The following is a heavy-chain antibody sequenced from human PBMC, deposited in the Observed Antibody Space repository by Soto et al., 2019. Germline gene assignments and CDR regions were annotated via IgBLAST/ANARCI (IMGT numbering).Heavy chain of an antibody. Sequence: QVQLVQSGAEVKKPGSSVKVSCKASGGTFSSYTISWVRQAPGQGLEWMGRIIPILGIANYAQKFQGRVTITADKATSTAYMELSSLRSEDTAVYYCASGEYYYGSGAFFDYWGQGTLVTVSS. CDR1: GGTFSSYT. CDR3: ASGEYYYGSGAFFDY. J-gene: IGHJ4*02. CDR2: IIPILGIA. D-gene: IGHD3-10*01. V-gene: IGHV1-69*02.